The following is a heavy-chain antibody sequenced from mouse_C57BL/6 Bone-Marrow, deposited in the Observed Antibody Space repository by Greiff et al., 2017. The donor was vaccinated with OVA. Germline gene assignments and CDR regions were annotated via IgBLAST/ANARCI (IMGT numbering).Heavy chain of an antibody. V-gene: IGHV5-9-1*02. Sequence: EVMLVESGEGLVKPGGSLKLSCAASGFTFSSYAMSWVRQIPEKRLEWVASISSGGDYIYYADTVKGRFTFSRDNATNTLYLQMSSLKSEDTAMYYCTRDYYGSSLFAYWGQGTLVTVSA. CDR3: TRDYYGSSLFAY. J-gene: IGHJ3*01. D-gene: IGHD1-1*01. CDR2: ISSGGDYI. CDR1: GFTFSSYA.